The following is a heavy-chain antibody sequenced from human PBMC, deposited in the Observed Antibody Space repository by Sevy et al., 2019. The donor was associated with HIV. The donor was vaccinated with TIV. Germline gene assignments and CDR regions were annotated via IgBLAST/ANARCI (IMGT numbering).Heavy chain of an antibody. Sequence: GGSLRLSCAASGFTFSSYTMNWVRQAPGKGLEWVSSISSSSSYIYYADSVKGRFTISRDNAKNSLYQQMNSLRAEDTAVYYCAGYYYDSSGYYWDAFHIWGQGTMVTVSS. D-gene: IGHD3-22*01. CDR1: GFTFSSYT. CDR3: AGYYYDSSGYYWDAFHI. J-gene: IGHJ3*02. CDR2: ISSSSSYI. V-gene: IGHV3-21*01.